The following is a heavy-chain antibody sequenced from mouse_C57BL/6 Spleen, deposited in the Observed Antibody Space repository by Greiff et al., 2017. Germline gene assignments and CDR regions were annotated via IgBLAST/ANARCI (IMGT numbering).Heavy chain of an antibody. CDR2: IYPRDGST. CDR3: ARPISAVRYYVDY. V-gene: IGHV1-85*01. J-gene: IGHJ2*01. D-gene: IGHD1-1*01. Sequence: QVQLKESGPELVKPGASLKLSCTASGFTFTSYDINWVKQSPGQGLEWIGWIYPRDGSTKYNETFKGKDTLTVDTSSSTAYMELHRVTSEDTAIYFCARPISAVRYYVDYWGQGTTLTVSS. CDR1: GFTFTSYD.